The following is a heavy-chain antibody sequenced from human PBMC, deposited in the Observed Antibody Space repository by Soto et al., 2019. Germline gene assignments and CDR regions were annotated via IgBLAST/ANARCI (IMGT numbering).Heavy chain of an antibody. J-gene: IGHJ3*02. D-gene: IGHD2-2*01. CDR1: GGSISSGGYS. V-gene: IGHV4-30-2*01. Sequence: QLQLQESGSGLVKPSQTLSLTCAVSGGSISSGGYSWSWIRQPPGKGLEWIGYIYHSGSTYYNPSLKSRVTISVDRSKNQFSLKLSSVTAADTAVYYCVSVAVLVPADRGLDAFDIWGQGTMVTVSS. CDR3: VSVAVLVPADRGLDAFDI. CDR2: IYHSGST.